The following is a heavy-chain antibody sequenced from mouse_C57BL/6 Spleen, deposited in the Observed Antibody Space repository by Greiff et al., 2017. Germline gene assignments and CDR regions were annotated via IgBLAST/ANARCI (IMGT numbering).Heavy chain of an antibody. D-gene: IGHD2-1*01. Sequence: VQLQQPGAELVKPGASVKVSCKASGYTFTSYWMHWVKQRPGQGLEWIGRIHPSDSDTNYNQKFKGKATLTVDKSSSTAYMQLSSLTSEDSAVYYCAIEGIYYGNPYYAMDYWGQGTSVTVSS. V-gene: IGHV1-74*01. CDR1: GYTFTSYW. CDR3: AIEGIYYGNPYYAMDY. CDR2: IHPSDSDT. J-gene: IGHJ4*01.